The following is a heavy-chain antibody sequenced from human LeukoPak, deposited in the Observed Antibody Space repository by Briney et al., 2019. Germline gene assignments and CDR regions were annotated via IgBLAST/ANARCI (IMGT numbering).Heavy chain of an antibody. CDR2: IFYSGST. CDR1: GDSLSSYY. Sequence: SETLSLTCTVSGDSLSSYYWTWIRQPPGKGLEWIGYIFYSGSTNYNPSLKSRVTISVDTSKNQFSLKLTSVTAADTAVYYCARHPASNREYFQHWGQGTLVTVSS. CDR3: ARHPASNREYFQH. J-gene: IGHJ1*01. D-gene: IGHD1-14*01. V-gene: IGHV4-59*08.